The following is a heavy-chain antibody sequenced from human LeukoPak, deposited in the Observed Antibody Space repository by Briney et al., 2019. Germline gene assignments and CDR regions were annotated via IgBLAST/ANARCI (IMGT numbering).Heavy chain of an antibody. CDR1: GYTFTSYG. V-gene: IGHV1-18*01. D-gene: IGHD4-11*01. CDR2: ISAYNGNT. Sequence: ASVKVSCKASGYTFTSYGISWVRQAPGQGLEWMGWISAYNGNTNYAQKLQGRVTMTTDTSTSTAYMELRSLRSDDTAVYYCARGAAPTVTTFPYDYWGQGTLVTVSS. CDR3: ARGAAPTVTTFPYDY. J-gene: IGHJ4*02.